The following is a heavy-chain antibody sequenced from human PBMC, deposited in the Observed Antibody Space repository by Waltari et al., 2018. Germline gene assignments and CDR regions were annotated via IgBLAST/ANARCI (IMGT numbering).Heavy chain of an antibody. CDR1: GFPFRRLG. CDR3: ASQSTTLFDY. CDR2: ILHDGSNE. J-gene: IGHJ4*02. Sequence: QVQLVESGGGVVQPGRSLSLSGAASGFPFRRLGMHWVRQAPGKGLEWVAVILHDGSNEYYVDSVKGRFTISRDNSKNTLYLQMNSLRAEDSAVYYCASQSTTLFDYWGQGTLVTVSS. V-gene: IGHV3-33*01. D-gene: IGHD2-15*01.